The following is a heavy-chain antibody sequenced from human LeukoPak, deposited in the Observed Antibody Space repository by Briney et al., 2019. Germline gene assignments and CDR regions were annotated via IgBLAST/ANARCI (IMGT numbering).Heavy chain of an antibody. Sequence: ASVKVSCKASGYTFTDYYMHWVRQAPGQGLEWMGWINPDSGGTNSAQKFQGRVTMTRDTSISTAYMELSRLRSDDTAVYYCARSYDYGRYYYYMDVWGKGTTVTISS. CDR3: ARSYDYGRYYYYMDV. V-gene: IGHV1-2*02. D-gene: IGHD4-17*01. J-gene: IGHJ6*03. CDR1: GYTFTDYY. CDR2: INPDSGGT.